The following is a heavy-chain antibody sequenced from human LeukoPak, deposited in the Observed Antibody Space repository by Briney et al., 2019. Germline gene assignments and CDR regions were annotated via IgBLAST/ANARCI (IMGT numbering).Heavy chain of an antibody. CDR3: ARAPGYRGFLDH. Sequence: KSGGSLRLSCAASGFSFSSYNMNWVRQAPGKGLEWVSFISSSSSYIYYVDSVKGRFTISRDNAKNSLYLQMNSLRAEDTAVYYCARAPGYRGFLDHWGQGNLVTVSS. J-gene: IGHJ4*02. V-gene: IGHV3-21*01. CDR1: GFSFSSYN. CDR2: ISSSSSYI. D-gene: IGHD5-18*01.